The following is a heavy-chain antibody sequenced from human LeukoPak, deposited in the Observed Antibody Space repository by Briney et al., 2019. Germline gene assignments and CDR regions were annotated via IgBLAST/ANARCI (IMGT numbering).Heavy chain of an antibody. CDR2: ISWNSGSI. CDR3: AKGTAMVTLRAFDI. J-gene: IGHJ3*02. CDR1: GFAFSGFG. V-gene: IGHV3-9*01. D-gene: IGHD5-18*01. Sequence: SLRLSCAASGFAFSGFGMSWVRQAPGKGLEWVSGISWNSGSIGYADSVKGRFTISRDNAKNSLYLQMNSLRAEDTALYYCAKGTAMVTLRAFDIWGQGTMVTVSS.